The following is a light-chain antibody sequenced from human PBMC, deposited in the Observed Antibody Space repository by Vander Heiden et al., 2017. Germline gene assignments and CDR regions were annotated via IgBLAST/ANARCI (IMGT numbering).Light chain of an antibody. V-gene: IGKV3-20*01. CDR2: GAS. J-gene: IGKJ4*01. CDR3: LQDCSSGHT. CDR1: QSVSSTY. Sequence: EIVLTQSPGTLSLSPGERATLSCRASQSVSSTYLAWYQQKPGQAPRLLIYGASSRATGFPDRFTGSASGTDFTLRMSSLEPEDIAVYYCLQDCSSGHTFGGGTRVEIK.